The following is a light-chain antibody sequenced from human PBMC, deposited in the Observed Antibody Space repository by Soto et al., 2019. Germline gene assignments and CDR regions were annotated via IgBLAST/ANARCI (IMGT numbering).Light chain of an antibody. CDR3: QCYSDPPPAV. J-gene: IGKJ3*01. V-gene: IGKV3D-15*01. Sequence: EKVMTQSPATLSVSPGERATLSCSASQGISSDLAWYQQKPGQAPRLLIYGASTRATGIPARFSGSGSGTEFTLTISSLQSEDFAVYYCQCYSDPPPAVVGPVTKVEIK. CDR1: QGISSD. CDR2: GAS.